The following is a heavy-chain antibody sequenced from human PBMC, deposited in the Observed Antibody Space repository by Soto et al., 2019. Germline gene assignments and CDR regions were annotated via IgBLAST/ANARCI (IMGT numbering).Heavy chain of an antibody. CDR2: IYYSGST. Sequence: SETLSLTCTVSGGSISSSSYYWGWIRQPPGKGLEWIGSIYYSGSTYYNPSLKSRVTISVDTSKNQFSLKLSSVTAADTAVYYCARASSTVYYYYGMGVWGQGTTVTVSS. V-gene: IGHV4-39*01. D-gene: IGHD4-17*01. CDR1: GGSISSSSYY. CDR3: ARASSTVYYYYGMGV. J-gene: IGHJ6*02.